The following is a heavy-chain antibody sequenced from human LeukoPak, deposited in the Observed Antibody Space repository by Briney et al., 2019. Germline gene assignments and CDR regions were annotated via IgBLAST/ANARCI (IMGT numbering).Heavy chain of an antibody. D-gene: IGHD3-10*01. J-gene: IGHJ4*02. V-gene: IGHV4-39*01. CDR2: IYYSGST. Sequence: PSETLSLTCTVSGGSISSSSYYWGWIRQPPGKGLEWIGSIYYSGSTYYNPSLKSRVTISVDTSKNQFSLKLSSVTAADTAVYYCASPNAGPRDYWGQGTLVTVSS. CDR3: ASPNAGPRDY. CDR1: GGSISSSSYY.